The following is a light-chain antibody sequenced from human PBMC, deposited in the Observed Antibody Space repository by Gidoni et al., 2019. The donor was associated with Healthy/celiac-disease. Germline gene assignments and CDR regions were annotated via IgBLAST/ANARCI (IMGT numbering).Light chain of an antibody. Sequence: IVLTQSPGALSLSRGERDPLSCGASPSVSSRYLAWYQQTPGQAPRLLISGASSRATGIQDRFGGSGSGTAFTLTISRLEADDFAVYYCQQYGSSRTFGRGTQVGIK. J-gene: IGKJ1*01. V-gene: IGKV3-20*01. CDR2: GAS. CDR3: QQYGSSRT. CDR1: PSVSSRY.